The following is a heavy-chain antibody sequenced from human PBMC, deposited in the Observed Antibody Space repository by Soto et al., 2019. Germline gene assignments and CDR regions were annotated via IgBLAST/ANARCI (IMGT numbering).Heavy chain of an antibody. CDR2: INPNSGGT. Sequence: QVQLVQSGAEVKKPGASVKVSCKASGYTFTGYYMHWVRQAPGQGLEWMGWINPNSGGTNYAQKLQGWVTMTRDTSISTAYMELSRLRSDDTAVYYCARDGDIVAARRVVGAFDIWGQGTMVTVSS. V-gene: IGHV1-2*04. J-gene: IGHJ3*02. D-gene: IGHD2-15*01. CDR3: ARDGDIVAARRVVGAFDI. CDR1: GYTFTGYY.